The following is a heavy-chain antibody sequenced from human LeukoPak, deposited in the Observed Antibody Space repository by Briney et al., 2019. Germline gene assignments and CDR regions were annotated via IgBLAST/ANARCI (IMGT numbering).Heavy chain of an antibody. D-gene: IGHD3-22*01. CDR3: ARDPTHYYDSSGYYFGYYYYYMDV. V-gene: IGHV3-21*01. CDR2: ISSSSSYI. J-gene: IGHJ6*03. CDR1: GFTFSSYS. Sequence: GGSLRLSCAASGFTFSSYSMNWVRQAPGKGLEWVSSISSSSSYIYYADSVKGRFTISRDNAKNSLYLQMNSLRAEDTAVYYCARDPTHYYDSSGYYFGYYYYYMDVWGKGTTVTVSS.